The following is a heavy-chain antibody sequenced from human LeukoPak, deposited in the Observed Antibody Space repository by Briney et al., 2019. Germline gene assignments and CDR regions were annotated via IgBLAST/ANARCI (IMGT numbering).Heavy chain of an antibody. CDR3: ARGTYCSSTSCFRYYYYYMDV. CDR2: MNPNSGTT. D-gene: IGHD2-2*01. Sequence: ASVKVSCKASGYTFTSYDINWVRQATGQGLEWMGWMNPNSGTTGYAQKFQGRVTMTRNTSISTAYMELSSLRSEDTAVYYCARGTYCSSTSCFRYYYYYMDVWGKGTTVTVSS. CDR1: GYTFTSYD. V-gene: IGHV1-8*01. J-gene: IGHJ6*03.